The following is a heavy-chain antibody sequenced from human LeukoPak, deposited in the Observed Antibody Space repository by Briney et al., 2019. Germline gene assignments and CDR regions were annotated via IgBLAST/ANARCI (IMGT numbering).Heavy chain of an antibody. CDR2: IFHSGST. V-gene: IGHV4-39*01. J-gene: IGHJ4*02. CDR3: ATPDLRNCSGGSCYYFDY. D-gene: IGHD2-15*01. CDR1: GGSISSSSYD. Sequence: PSETLSLTCSVSGGSISSSSYDWGWIRQPPGKGLEWIGSIFHSGSTYHNPSLKSRVTISVDTSKNQFSLKLRSVTAADTAVYYCATPDLRNCSGGSCYYFDYWGQGALVTVSS.